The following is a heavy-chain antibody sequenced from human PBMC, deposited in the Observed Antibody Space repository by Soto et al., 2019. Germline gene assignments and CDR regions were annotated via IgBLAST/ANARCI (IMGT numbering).Heavy chain of an antibody. J-gene: IGHJ6*02. CDR1: GGTFSSYA. Sequence: GASVKVSCKASGGTFSSYAISWVRQAPGQGLEWMGGIIPIFGTANYAQKFQGRVTITADESTSTAYMELSSLRSEDTAVYYCASLLARVDRYYYYGMDVWGQGTTVT. V-gene: IGHV1-69*13. D-gene: IGHD2-15*01. CDR3: ASLLARVDRYYYYGMDV. CDR2: IIPIFGTA.